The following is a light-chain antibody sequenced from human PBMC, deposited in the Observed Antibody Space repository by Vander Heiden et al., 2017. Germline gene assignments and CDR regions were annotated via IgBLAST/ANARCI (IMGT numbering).Light chain of an antibody. CDR1: SSNLGPNY. V-gene: IGLV1-47*01. Sequence: QSVLTQPPSASGTPGQRVTISCSGSSSNLGPNYVYWYQHLPGTAPKLLIYRNNQRPAGVPDRFSGSKSGTSASLTISGLRAEDEGDYYCAAWDDSRTVVLGGGTKLTVL. J-gene: IGLJ2*01. CDR3: AAWDDSRTVV. CDR2: RNN.